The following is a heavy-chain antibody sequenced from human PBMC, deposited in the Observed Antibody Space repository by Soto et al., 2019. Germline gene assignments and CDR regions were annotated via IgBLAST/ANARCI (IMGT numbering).Heavy chain of an antibody. J-gene: IGHJ6*03. CDR2: IWSDGSNQ. D-gene: IGHD3-10*01. CDR1: AFTCRRHG. V-gene: IGHV3-33*01. CDR3: ARERTFGENNHNYMDV. Sequence: GGSVRLGWAASAFTCRRHGMHWVRQAPGKGLQWVGVIWSDGSNQRYAESVKGRFTISRDNSKNTLYLQMNSLRAEDTAVYYCARERTFGENNHNYMDVWGTGITVTVYS.